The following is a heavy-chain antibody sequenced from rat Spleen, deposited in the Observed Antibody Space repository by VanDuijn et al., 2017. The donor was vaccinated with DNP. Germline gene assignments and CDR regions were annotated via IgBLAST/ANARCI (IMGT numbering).Heavy chain of an antibody. Sequence: EVQLVESGGGLVQPGRSLKLSCAASGFTFSDYAMAWVRQAPKKGLEWVATISYDGSRTYYRDSVKGRFTISRDNARSTLYLQMDSLRSEDTATYYCTRHARTGVDYWGQGVMVTVSS. CDR2: ISYDGSRT. J-gene: IGHJ2*01. D-gene: IGHD5-1*01. CDR1: GFTFSDYA. CDR3: TRHARTGVDY. V-gene: IGHV5-17*01.